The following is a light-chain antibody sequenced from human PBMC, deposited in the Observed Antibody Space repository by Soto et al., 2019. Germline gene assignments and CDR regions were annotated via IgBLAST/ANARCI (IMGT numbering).Light chain of an antibody. Sequence: SVLTQPASVSGSPGQSITISCTGTSSDVGSYNLVSWFQQHPGKAPKLMIYEGSKRPSGVSNRFSVSKSGNTASLTISGLQAEDEADYYCCSYAGSSTYVFGTGTKVTVL. CDR2: EGS. V-gene: IGLV2-23*01. CDR3: CSYAGSSTYV. CDR1: SSDVGSYNL. J-gene: IGLJ1*01.